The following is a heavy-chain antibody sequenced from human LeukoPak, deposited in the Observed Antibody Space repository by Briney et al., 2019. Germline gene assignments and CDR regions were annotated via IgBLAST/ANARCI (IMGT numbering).Heavy chain of an antibody. CDR1: GFTFSSYA. V-gene: IGHV3-30-3*01. Sequence: GRSLRLSCAASGFTFSSYAMHWVRQAPGKGLEWVAVISYDGSNKYYADSVKGRFTISRDNSKNTLYLQMNSLRAEDTAVYYCASSGWYENKNDYWGQGTLVTVSS. CDR3: ASSGWYENKNDY. J-gene: IGHJ4*02. CDR2: ISYDGSNK. D-gene: IGHD6-19*01.